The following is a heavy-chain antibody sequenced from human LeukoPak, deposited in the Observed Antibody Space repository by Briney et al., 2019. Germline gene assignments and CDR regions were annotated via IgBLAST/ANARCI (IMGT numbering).Heavy chain of an antibody. J-gene: IGHJ3*02. CDR3: ARENIVVVTAIRDAFDI. CDR1: GFTFSSFG. V-gene: IGHV3-30*03. D-gene: IGHD2-21*02. CDR2: ISFDGSNQ. Sequence: GGSLRLSCAASGFTFSSFGMHWVRQAPGQGLEWVAVISFDGSNQYYADSVKGRFTIYRDNFKNTVYLQMNSLRAEETAVYYCARENIVVVTAIRDAFDIWGQGTMVTVSS.